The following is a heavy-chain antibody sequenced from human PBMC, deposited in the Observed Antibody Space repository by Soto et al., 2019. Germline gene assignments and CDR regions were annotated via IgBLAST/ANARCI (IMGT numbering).Heavy chain of an antibody. Sequence: EVQLVESGGGLVQPGGSLRLSCAASGFTFSTYSMNWVRQAPGKGLEWVSYISSGSSTKYYADSVKGRFTISRDNAKNSLSLQMNSLRDEDTAVYYCATSWNYGAWGQGTLVTVS. CDR2: ISSGSSTK. D-gene: IGHD1-7*01. V-gene: IGHV3-48*02. J-gene: IGHJ4*02. CDR3: ATSWNYGA. CDR1: GFTFSTYS.